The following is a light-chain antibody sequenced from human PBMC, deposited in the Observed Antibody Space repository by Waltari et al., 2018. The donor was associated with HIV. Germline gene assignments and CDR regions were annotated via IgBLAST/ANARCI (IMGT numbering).Light chain of an antibody. CDR2: SNN. V-gene: IGLV1-44*01. CDR3: AAWDDSLNAWV. CDR1: SSNIGRNI. J-gene: IGLJ3*02. Sequence: QSVLTQPPSASGTPGQRVSISCSGSSSNIGRNIVNWYQQLPGTAPNLLIYSNNQRPSGVPDRFSGSKSGTSASLAISGLQSEDEADYYCAAWDDSLNAWVFGGGTKLTVL.